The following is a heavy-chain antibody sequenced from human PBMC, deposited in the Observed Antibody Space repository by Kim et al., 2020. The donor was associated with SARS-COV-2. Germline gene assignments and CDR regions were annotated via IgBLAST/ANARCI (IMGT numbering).Heavy chain of an antibody. V-gene: IGHV4-31*03. CDR1: GGSIRSGGKF. J-gene: IGHJ4*02. Sequence: SETLSLTCSVSGGSIRSGGKFWTWIRQHPAKGLEWSGYISYSGNSHYSPSLRSRVSISLQTSEHQFSLELTSVTAAATAVYYCARGQPLDDWGQGILVTVSS. D-gene: IGHD2-2*01. CDR2: ISYSGNS. CDR3: ARGQPLDD.